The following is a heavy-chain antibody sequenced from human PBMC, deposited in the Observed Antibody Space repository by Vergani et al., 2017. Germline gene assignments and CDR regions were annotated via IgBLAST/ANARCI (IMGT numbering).Heavy chain of an antibody. CDR2: ISGSGGST. CDR3: AKGEGYYYYMDV. V-gene: IGHV3-23*04. J-gene: IGHJ6*03. CDR1: GFTFSSYA. Sequence: EVQLVESGGGSVQSGGSLRLSCAASGFTFSSYAMSWVRQAPGKGLEWVSAISGSGGSTYYADSVKGRFTISRDNSKNTLYLQMNSLRAEDTAVYYCAKGEGYYYYMDVWGKGTTVTVSS.